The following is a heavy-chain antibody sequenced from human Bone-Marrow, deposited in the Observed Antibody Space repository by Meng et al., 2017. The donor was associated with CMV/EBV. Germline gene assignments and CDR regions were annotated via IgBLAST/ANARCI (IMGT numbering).Heavy chain of an antibody. D-gene: IGHD3-3*01. CDR1: GYTFTSYG. CDR3: ARDPQFWSGSYSDY. V-gene: IGHV1-18*01. CDR2: ISTYNGNT. J-gene: IGHJ4*03. Sequence: ASVKVSCKASGYTFTSYGINWVRQAPGQGLEWMGWISTYNGNTNYAQNLLGRVTMTTDTSTRIAYMELRSLRSDDTAVYYCARDPQFWSGSYSDYWGQGTLVTVSS.